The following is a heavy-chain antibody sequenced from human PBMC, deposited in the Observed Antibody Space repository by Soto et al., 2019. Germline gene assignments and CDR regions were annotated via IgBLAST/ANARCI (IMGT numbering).Heavy chain of an antibody. V-gene: IGHV3-30*18. CDR1: GFTFSSYG. Sequence: QVQLVESGGGVVQPGRSLRLSCAASGFTFSSYGMHWVRQAPGKGLEWVAVISYDGSNKYYADSVKGRFTVSRDKSXHTLYLQVNSLRAEDTAVYYCAKDKVPVVVTAPFDYWGQGTLVTVSS. J-gene: IGHJ4*02. CDR3: AKDKVPVVVTAPFDY. CDR2: ISYDGSNK. D-gene: IGHD2-21*02.